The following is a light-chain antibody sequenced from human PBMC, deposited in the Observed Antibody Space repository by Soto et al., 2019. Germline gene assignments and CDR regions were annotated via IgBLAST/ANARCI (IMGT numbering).Light chain of an antibody. CDR1: QDVGKF. V-gene: IGKV3-11*01. J-gene: IGKJ4*01. Sequence: EVVLTQSPDTLSLSPGERATLSCRASQDVGKFLVWYQQKPGLSPSLVIYETSKRATDIPDRFSGSGSGTDFTLTINHLEPEDVGVYYCQQHNNWPLTFGGGTKV. CDR2: ETS. CDR3: QQHNNWPLT.